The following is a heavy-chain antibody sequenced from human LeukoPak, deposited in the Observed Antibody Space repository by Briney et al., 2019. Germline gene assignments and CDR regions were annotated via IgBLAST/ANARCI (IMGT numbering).Heavy chain of an antibody. CDR1: GFTFSSYA. J-gene: IGHJ4*02. CDR3: AKGGAIGGWYLD. Sequence: GGSLRLSCAASGFTFSSYAMSWVRQAPGKGLEWVSAISGSGCSTYYADSVKGRFTISRDNSKNTLYLQMNSLRAEDTAVYYCAKGGAIGGWYLDWGQGTLVTVSS. CDR2: ISGSGCST. V-gene: IGHV3-23*01. D-gene: IGHD6-19*01.